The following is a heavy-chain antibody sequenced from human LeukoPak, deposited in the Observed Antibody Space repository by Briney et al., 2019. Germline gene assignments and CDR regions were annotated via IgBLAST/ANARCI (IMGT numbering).Heavy chain of an antibody. V-gene: IGHV3-30*02. CDR1: GLTFSTYG. D-gene: IGHD3-10*01. CDR3: ARDRVPPASGVFTYYMDV. CDR2: IWYDGSNK. J-gene: IGHJ6*03. Sequence: GGSLRLSCVVSGLTFSTYGMHWVRQAPGKGLEWVALIWYDGSNKYYADSVKGRFTISRDNSKNTLYLQMNSLRAEDTAVYSCARDRVPPASGVFTYYMDVWGKGTTVIVSS.